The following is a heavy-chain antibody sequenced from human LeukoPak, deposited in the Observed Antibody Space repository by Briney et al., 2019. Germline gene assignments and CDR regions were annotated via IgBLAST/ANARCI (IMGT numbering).Heavy chain of an antibody. J-gene: IGHJ5*02. CDR1: GGSISSYY. Sequence: SETLSLTCTVSGGSISSYYWGWIRQPPGKGLEWIGSMYHRGSTYYNPSLKSRVTISVDTSKNQFSLKLSSVTAADTAVYYCARADLYYDFWSGYWFDPWGQGTLVTVSS. CDR2: MYHRGST. V-gene: IGHV4-38-2*02. D-gene: IGHD3-3*01. CDR3: ARADLYYDFWSGYWFDP.